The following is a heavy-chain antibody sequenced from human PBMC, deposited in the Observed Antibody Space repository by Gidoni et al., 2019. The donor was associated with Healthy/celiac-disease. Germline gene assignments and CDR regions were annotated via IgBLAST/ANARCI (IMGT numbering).Heavy chain of an antibody. V-gene: IGHV2-70*01. J-gene: IGHJ6*02. CDR3: ARIWRDPDTSHYYYYGMDV. CDR1: GFSLSTSGMC. CDR2: IDWDDDK. D-gene: IGHD2-21*02. Sequence: QVTLRESGPALVKPTQTLTLTCTFSGFSLSTSGMCVSWIRQPPGKALEWLALIDWDDDKYYSTSLKTRLTISKDTSKNQVVLTMTNMDPVDTATYYCARIWRDPDTSHYYYYGMDVWGQGTTVTVSS.